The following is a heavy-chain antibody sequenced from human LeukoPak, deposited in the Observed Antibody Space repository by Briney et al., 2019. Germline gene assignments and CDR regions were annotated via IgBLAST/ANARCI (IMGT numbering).Heavy chain of an antibody. Sequence: GGSLRLSCAVSGITLSNYGMSWVRKAPGKRLEWVAGMGGSGGGTNYADSVKGRFTVSRDNSKNTLYLQMKSLRAEDTAVYFCAKRGLVIRVILVGFYKEAYYFDSWGQGALVTVSS. CDR1: GITLSNYG. J-gene: IGHJ4*02. V-gene: IGHV3-23*01. CDR3: AKRGLVIRVILVGFYKEAYYFDS. D-gene: IGHD3-22*01. CDR2: MGGSGGGT.